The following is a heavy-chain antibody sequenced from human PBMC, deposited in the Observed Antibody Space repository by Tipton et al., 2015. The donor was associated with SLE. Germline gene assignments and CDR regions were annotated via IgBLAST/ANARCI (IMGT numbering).Heavy chain of an antibody. CDR2: IWYDGSNT. CDR1: GFTFTSYG. J-gene: IGHJ3*02. CDR3: ARRNSESGAFDM. D-gene: IGHD3-10*01. Sequence: SGFTFTSYGMHWVRLAPGKGLEWVAVIWYDGSNTYYADSVKGRFTISRDTSKNTLYLQMDSLRAEDTAVYYCARRNSESGAFDMWGQGTLVTVSS. V-gene: IGHV3-33*01.